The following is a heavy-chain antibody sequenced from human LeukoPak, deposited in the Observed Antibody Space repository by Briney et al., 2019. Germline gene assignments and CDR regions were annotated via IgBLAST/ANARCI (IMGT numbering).Heavy chain of an antibody. D-gene: IGHD6-19*01. V-gene: IGHV5-51*01. CDR3: ARQAVAVAKYFQH. CDR2: IYLGDSAT. J-gene: IGHJ1*01. Sequence: GESLKISCQGSGYSFTSYLIGWGRQMPGKGLEWMGIIYLGDSATRYRPSFQGQVTISADKSISTAYLQWSSLKASDTAMYYCARQAVAVAKYFQHWGQGTLVTVSS. CDR1: GYSFTSYL.